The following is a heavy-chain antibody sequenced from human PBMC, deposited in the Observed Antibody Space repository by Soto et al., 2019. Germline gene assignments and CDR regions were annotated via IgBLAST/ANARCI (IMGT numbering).Heavy chain of an antibody. CDR3: ARVGGPVRYSLFDY. CDR2: INHSGST. D-gene: IGHD5-18*01. J-gene: IGHJ4*02. CDR1: GGSFSGYY. Sequence: QVQLQQWGAGLLKPSETLSLTCAVYGGSFSGYYWSWIRQPPGKGLEWIGEINHSGSTNYNPSLKSGVTISVDTSKNQFSLKLSAVTAADTAVYYCARVGGPVRYSLFDYWGQGTLVTVCS. V-gene: IGHV4-34*01.